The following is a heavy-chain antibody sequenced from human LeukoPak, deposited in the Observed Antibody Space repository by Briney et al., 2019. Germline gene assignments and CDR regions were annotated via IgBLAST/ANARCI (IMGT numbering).Heavy chain of an antibody. J-gene: IGHJ6*02. Sequence: ASVKVSCKVCGYTLNQLYMHGVRQAPGKGREWMGGFDPEDGETSYAQKFQCRVTMIEDTSTDTAYMALSSLRSEDTAVYYCATPNSSGLGAYYYGMDVWGQGTTVTVSS. CDR3: ATPNSSGLGAYYYGMDV. V-gene: IGHV1-24*01. D-gene: IGHD6-19*01. CDR1: GYTLNQLY. CDR2: FDPEDGET.